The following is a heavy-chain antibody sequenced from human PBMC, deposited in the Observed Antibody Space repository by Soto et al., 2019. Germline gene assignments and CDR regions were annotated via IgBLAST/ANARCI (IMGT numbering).Heavy chain of an antibody. J-gene: IGHJ4*02. D-gene: IGHD6-19*01. Sequence: QVQLVQSGAEVKKPGASVKVSCKASGYTFTNYYIHWVRQAPGQGLEWMGMINPSGGSTSYTRRFQGRVTLTRDTSTSTVYMDLSSLRSEDTAVYYCARESQSSGWSWFDYWGQGTLVTVSS. CDR1: GYTFTNYY. CDR2: INPSGGST. CDR3: ARESQSSGWSWFDY. V-gene: IGHV1-46*01.